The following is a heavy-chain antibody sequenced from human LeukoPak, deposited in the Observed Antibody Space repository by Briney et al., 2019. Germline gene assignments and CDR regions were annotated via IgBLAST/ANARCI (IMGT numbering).Heavy chain of an antibody. Sequence: GGSLRLSCAASEFTFTTFGMHWVRQAPGKGLEWVAVISYDGSNKYYADSVKGRFTISRDNSKNTLYLQMNSLRAEDTAVYYCAKGVCREFDYWGQGTQVTVSS. J-gene: IGHJ4*02. CDR3: AKGVCREFDY. CDR1: EFTFTTFG. V-gene: IGHV3-30*18. CDR2: ISYDGSNK.